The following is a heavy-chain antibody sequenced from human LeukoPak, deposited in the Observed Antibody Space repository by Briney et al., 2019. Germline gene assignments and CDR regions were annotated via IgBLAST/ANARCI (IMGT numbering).Heavy chain of an antibody. D-gene: IGHD6-19*01. J-gene: IGHJ5*02. CDR2: FNPNSGGT. Sequence: ASVKVSCKASGYAFTGYYIHWVRQAPGQGLEWMGWFNPNSGGTKYAQKFQGRVTMTRDTSITTAYMGLSRLRSDDTAVYCAKGRVVAGSKSLTYHWFDPWGQGTLVTVSS. V-gene: IGHV1-2*02. CDR1: GYAFTGYY. CDR3: KGRVVAGSKSLTYHWFDP.